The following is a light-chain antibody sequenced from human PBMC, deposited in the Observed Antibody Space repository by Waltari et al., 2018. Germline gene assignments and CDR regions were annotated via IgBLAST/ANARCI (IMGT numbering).Light chain of an antibody. Sequence: EIVLTQSPGTLSLSPGERATLSCRASQSVGYTYLAWYQQKPGQAPRVLIYGSSRRATGIPDRFTGSGFGTDFTLTISRLEPEDFAVYYCHHSGSSPYTFGQGTKLEIK. J-gene: IGKJ2*01. V-gene: IGKV3-20*01. CDR2: GSS. CDR1: QSVGYTY. CDR3: HHSGSSPYT.